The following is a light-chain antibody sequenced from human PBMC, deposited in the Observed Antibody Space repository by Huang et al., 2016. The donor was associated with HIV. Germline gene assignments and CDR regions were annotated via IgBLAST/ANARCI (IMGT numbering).Light chain of an antibody. Sequence: DIVMTQSPDSLAVSLGERATINCKSSQSLLYRSNNKNYLAWYQQKPGQPPKLLIYWASTRESGVPDRFSGSGSGTDFTRTISSLQAEDVAVYHCQQFYSTPITFGQGTRLEI. J-gene: IGKJ5*01. CDR2: WAS. V-gene: IGKV4-1*01. CDR3: QQFYSTPIT. CDR1: QSLLYRSNNKNY.